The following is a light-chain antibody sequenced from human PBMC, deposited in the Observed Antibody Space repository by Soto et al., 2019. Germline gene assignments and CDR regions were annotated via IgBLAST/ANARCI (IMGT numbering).Light chain of an antibody. J-gene: IGKJ4*01. CDR1: QFVSSTY. CDR3: QQYGISPFT. V-gene: IGKV3-20*01. CDR2: GAS. Sequence: EVVLTQSPGTLSFSPGARVTLSCRASQFVSSTYLAWYQQRPGQAPRLLIYGASSRATGIPARFSGGGSETDFTLTISRLESEDSALYYCQQYGISPFTFGGGTKVAI.